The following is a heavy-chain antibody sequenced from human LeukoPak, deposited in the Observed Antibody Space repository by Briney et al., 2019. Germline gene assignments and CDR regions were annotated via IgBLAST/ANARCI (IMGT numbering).Heavy chain of an antibody. CDR3: ARHKDWTFDY. CDR1: GFTFGSYD. V-gene: IGHV3-33*01. Sequence: GGSLRLSCAASGFTFGSYDMHWVRQAPGKGLEWVAVIWYDGSNKYYADSVKGRFTISRDISKNTLYLQMNSLRAEDTAVYYCARHKDWTFDYWGQGTLVTVSS. D-gene: IGHD3/OR15-3a*01. J-gene: IGHJ4*02. CDR2: IWYDGSNK.